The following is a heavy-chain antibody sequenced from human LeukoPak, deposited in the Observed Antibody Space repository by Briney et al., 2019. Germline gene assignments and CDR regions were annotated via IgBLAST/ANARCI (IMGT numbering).Heavy chain of an antibody. CDR1: GGSISSFY. V-gene: IGHV4-59*08. CDR3: ARSGFGEAGFDY. J-gene: IGHJ4*02. D-gene: IGHD3-10*01. Sequence: SETLSLTCTVSGGSISSFYWSWIRQPPGKGLEWIAYTYYSGSTNYNPSLKSRVTISVDTSKDQFSLKLCSVTAADTAVYYCARSGFGEAGFDYWGQGTLVTVSS. CDR2: TYYSGST.